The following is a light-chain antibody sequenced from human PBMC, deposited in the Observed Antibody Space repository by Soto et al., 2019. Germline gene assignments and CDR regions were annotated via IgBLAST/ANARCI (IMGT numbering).Light chain of an antibody. CDR2: EVT. J-gene: IGLJ1*01. V-gene: IGLV2-14*01. Sequence: VLAHPASVSGSPGQSITISCTGTIGDIGSYNRVSWYQQHPGKAPKLIIYEVTDRPSGVSNRFSGSKSGNTASLTISGLQAEDEAEYYCSSYTNINTRACVIGTGTKVTVL. CDR3: SSYTNINTRACV. CDR1: IGDIGSYNR.